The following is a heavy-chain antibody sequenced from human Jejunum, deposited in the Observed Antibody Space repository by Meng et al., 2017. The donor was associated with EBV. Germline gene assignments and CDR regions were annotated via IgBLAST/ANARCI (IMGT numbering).Heavy chain of an antibody. V-gene: IGHV1-2*06. CDR3: ARIRYGTGTDWFDP. D-gene: IGHD3-10*01. J-gene: IGHJ5*02. Sequence: QEQLVQSGIKVKKPGASVRVSCKASGYRFTTYFIHWVRQAPGQGLEWMGRINCNNGDTDYAQKFQDRVTMTRDTSITTAYMDLTGLTSNDTAFYYCARIRYGTGTDWFDPWGQGTLVTVSS. CDR2: INCNNGDT. CDR1: GYRFTTYF.